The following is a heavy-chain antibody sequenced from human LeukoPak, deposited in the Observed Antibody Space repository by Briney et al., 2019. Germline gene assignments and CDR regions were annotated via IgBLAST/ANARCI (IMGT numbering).Heavy chain of an antibody. CDR2: ISSRSTVI. V-gene: IGHV3-48*01. J-gene: IGHJ4*02. Sequence: GGSLRLSCAASGFTFSTYSMTWVRQAPGKGLEWVSYISSRSTVIYYADSLRGRFTISRDNAKNSLYLQVNSLRVEDTALYSCAREAVAGRGFDYWGQGALVTVSS. D-gene: IGHD6-19*01. CDR3: AREAVAGRGFDY. CDR1: GFTFSTYS.